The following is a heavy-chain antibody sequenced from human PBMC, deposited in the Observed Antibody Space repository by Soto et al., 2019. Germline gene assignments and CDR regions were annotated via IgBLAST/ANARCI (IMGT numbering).Heavy chain of an antibody. Sequence: GGSLRLSCAASGFTFSNYAMGWVRQAPGQGLEWISTIFGSGGSRSYADSVKGRFTISRDNSKNTLYLQMNSLRAEDSAVYFCAKESKSTTVTTNFDCWGQGALVTVSS. CDR1: GFTFSNYA. V-gene: IGHV3-23*01. J-gene: IGHJ4*02. CDR3: AKESKSTTVTTNFDC. CDR2: IFGSGGSR. D-gene: IGHD4-4*01.